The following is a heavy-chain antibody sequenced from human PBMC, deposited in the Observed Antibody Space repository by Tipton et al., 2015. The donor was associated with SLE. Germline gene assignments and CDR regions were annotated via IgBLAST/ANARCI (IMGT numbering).Heavy chain of an antibody. J-gene: IGHJ4*02. Sequence: LRLSCTVSGISFTSYYWSWIRQPPGKGLEWVGYISYTGSTIYNPSLKSRVTVSMDTTKSQFSLKLSSVTAADTAVYYCARHPDSGWYRGRYFDYWGQGTLVTVSS. CDR1: GISFTSYY. CDR3: ARHPDSGWYRGRYFDY. D-gene: IGHD6-19*01. CDR2: ISYTGST. V-gene: IGHV4-59*08.